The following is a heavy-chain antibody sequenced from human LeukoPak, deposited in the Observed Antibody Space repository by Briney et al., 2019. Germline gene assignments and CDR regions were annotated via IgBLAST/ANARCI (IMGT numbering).Heavy chain of an antibody. V-gene: IGHV1-69*05. D-gene: IGHD3-22*01. CDR3: ATTAGNYYDSSGYYSFDY. Sequence: VASVKVSCKASGGTFSSYAISWVRQAPAQGLEWMGGIFPIFGTANYAQKFQGRVTITTDESTSTAYMELSSLRSEDTAVYYCATTAGNYYDSSGYYSFDYWGQGTLVTVSS. CDR1: GGTFSSYA. J-gene: IGHJ4*02. CDR2: IFPIFGTA.